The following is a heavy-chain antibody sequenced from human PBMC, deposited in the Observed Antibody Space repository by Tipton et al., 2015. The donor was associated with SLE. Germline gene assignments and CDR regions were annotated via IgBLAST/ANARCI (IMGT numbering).Heavy chain of an antibody. V-gene: IGHV4-34*01. CDR2: INHSGST. Sequence: TLSLTCTVYTGSFSGYYWSWIRQPPGKGLEWIGEINHSGSTNYNPSLKSRVTISVDTSKNQFSLKLSSVTAADTAVYYCARERLYSSSWFSDWGQGTLVTVSS. CDR3: ARERLYSSSWFSD. CDR1: TGSFSGYY. D-gene: IGHD6-13*01. J-gene: IGHJ4*02.